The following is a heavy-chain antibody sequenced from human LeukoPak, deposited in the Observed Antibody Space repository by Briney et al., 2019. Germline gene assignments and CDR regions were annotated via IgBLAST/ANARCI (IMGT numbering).Heavy chain of an antibody. CDR3: AREGWLQRKIYYGMDV. CDR1: GFTFSSYG. J-gene: IGHJ6*02. D-gene: IGHD5-24*01. Sequence: GGSLILSCAASGFTFSSYGMHWVRQAPGKGLEWVTAIWYDGSIQYYADSVKGRFTISRDNSKNTLYLQMDSLRAEDTAVYYCAREGWLQRKIYYGMDVWGQGTTVTVSS. V-gene: IGHV3-33*01. CDR2: IWYDGSIQ.